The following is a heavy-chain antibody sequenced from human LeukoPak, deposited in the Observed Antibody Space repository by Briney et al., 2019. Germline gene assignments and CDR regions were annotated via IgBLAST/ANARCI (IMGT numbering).Heavy chain of an antibody. Sequence: ASVKVSCKASGYTFTGYYMHWVRQAPGQGFEWMGRINPNSGGTNYAQKFHGRVTMTRDTSISTAYMELSRLRSDDTAVYYCARVRRYCSGGSCYQDAFDIWGQGTMVTVSS. V-gene: IGHV1-2*06. CDR1: GYTFTGYY. CDR2: INPNSGGT. D-gene: IGHD2-15*01. CDR3: ARVRRYCSGGSCYQDAFDI. J-gene: IGHJ3*02.